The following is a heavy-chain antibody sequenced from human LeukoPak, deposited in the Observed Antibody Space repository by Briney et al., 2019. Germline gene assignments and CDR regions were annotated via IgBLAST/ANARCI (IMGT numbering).Heavy chain of an antibody. Sequence: GWSLRLSRAASRLSLSTYAMTWVRQAPGQGLEWVSSISGSGTNTYYADSVKGRFTISRHNPKSTLYLQVNSLRAEATALYYCAKEYYGGWGDDWGQGTLVTVSS. D-gene: IGHD4-23*01. V-gene: IGHV3-23*01. CDR3: AKEYYGGWGDD. CDR2: ISGSGTNT. J-gene: IGHJ4*02. CDR1: RLSLSTYA.